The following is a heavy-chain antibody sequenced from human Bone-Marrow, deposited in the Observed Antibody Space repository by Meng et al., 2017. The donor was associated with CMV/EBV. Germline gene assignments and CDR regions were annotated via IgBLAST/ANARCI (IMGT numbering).Heavy chain of an antibody. V-gene: IGHV1-69*02. CDR1: GGTFSSYT. CDR3: ARGGGVYNWIPTGNWFDP. J-gene: IGHJ5*02. CDR2: IIPILGIA. Sequence: SVKVSCKASGGTFSSYTINWVRQAPGQGLEWMGRIIPILGIANYAQKFQGRVTITADTSTSTAYMELSSLRSEDTAVYYCARGGGVYNWIPTGNWFDPWGQGTLVTVSS. D-gene: IGHD1-20*01.